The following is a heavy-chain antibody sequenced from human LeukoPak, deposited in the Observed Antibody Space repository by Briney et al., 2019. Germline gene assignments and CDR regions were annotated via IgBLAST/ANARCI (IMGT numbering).Heavy chain of an antibody. J-gene: IGHJ4*02. CDR1: GFTFSSYA. D-gene: IGHD1-26*01. V-gene: IGHV3-23*01. Sequence: GGSLRLSCAASGFTFSSYAMSWVRQAPGKGLEWVSAISGCGGSTYYADSVKGRFTISRDNSKNTLYLQMNSLRAEDTAVYYCAKDEFGATTSLFDYWGQGTLVTVSS. CDR3: AKDEFGATTSLFDY. CDR2: ISGCGGST.